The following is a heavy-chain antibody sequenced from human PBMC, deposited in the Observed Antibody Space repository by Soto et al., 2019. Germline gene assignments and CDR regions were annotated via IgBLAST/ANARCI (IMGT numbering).Heavy chain of an antibody. V-gene: IGHV3-23*01. CDR1: GFTFSSYA. Sequence: GALRLSCAASGFTFSSYAMSWVRQAPGKGLEWVSAISGSGGSTYYADSVKGRFTISRDNSKNTLYLQMYSLRAEDTAVYYCAKDSGAAAGYYFDYWGQGTLVTVSS. CDR2: ISGSGGST. J-gene: IGHJ4*02. CDR3: AKDSGAAAGYYFDY. D-gene: IGHD6-13*01.